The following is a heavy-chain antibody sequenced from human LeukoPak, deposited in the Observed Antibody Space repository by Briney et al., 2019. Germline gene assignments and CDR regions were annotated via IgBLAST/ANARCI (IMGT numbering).Heavy chain of an antibody. D-gene: IGHD1-26*01. CDR3: ARGMSGSYDY. CDR2: IGGTGGST. V-gene: IGHV3-23*01. CDR1: GFTFSTYA. Sequence: GGSLRLSCAASGFTFSTYAMSWVRQAPGKGLDWVSGIGGTGGSTYYADSVKGRFTVSRDNSKNTLYLQMNSLRAEDTAIYYCARGMSGSYDYWGQGTLVTVSS. J-gene: IGHJ4*02.